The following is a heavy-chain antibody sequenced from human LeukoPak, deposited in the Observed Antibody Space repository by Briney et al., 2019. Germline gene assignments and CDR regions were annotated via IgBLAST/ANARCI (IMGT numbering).Heavy chain of an antibody. D-gene: IGHD6-13*01. J-gene: IGHJ3*02. Sequence: GGSLRLSCAASGFTFSSYEMNWVRQAPGKGLERVSSISSSSSYIYYADSVKGRFTISRDNAKNSLYLQMNSLRAEDTAVYYCARDFAQQQLVDAFDIWGQGTMVTVSS. CDR1: GFTFSSYE. CDR2: ISSSSSYI. V-gene: IGHV3-21*01. CDR3: ARDFAQQQLVDAFDI.